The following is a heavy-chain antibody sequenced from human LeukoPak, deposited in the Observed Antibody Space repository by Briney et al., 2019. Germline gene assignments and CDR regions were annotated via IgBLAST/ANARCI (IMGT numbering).Heavy chain of an antibody. CDR1: GYTFTGYY. V-gene: IGHV1-2*02. D-gene: IGHD5-12*01. J-gene: IGHJ4*02. CDR2: INPNSGDT. Sequence: ASVKVSCKASGYTFTGYYMHWVRQAPGQGLEWMGWINPNSGDTKYAQKFQGRVTMTRDTSISTAYMELSRLRSDDTAVYYCAKCGNSGCHLIDYWGQGTLVTVSS. CDR3: AKCGNSGCHLIDY.